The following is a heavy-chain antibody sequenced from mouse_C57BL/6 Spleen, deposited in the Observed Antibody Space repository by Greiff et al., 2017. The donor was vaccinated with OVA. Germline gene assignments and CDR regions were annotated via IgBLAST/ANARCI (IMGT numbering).Heavy chain of an antibody. V-gene: IGHV1-26*01. CDR2: INPNNGGT. D-gene: IGHD1-1*01. Sequence: VQLKESGPELVKPGASVKISCKASGYKFTDYYMNWVKQSHGKSLEWIGDINPNNGGTSYDQKFKGKATLTVDKSSSTAYMELRSLTSEDSAVYDCARRPTVVATDAMDYWGQGTSVTVSS. CDR3: ARRPTVVATDAMDY. CDR1: GYKFTDYY. J-gene: IGHJ4*01.